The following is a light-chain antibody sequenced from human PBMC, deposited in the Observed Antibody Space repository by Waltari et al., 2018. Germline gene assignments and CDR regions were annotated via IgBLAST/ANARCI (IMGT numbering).Light chain of an antibody. V-gene: IGLV2-14*03. J-gene: IGLJ2*01. CDR1: SSDVGGYNS. CDR3: SSYTTTSVL. Sequence: QSTLTQPASVSGSLGQSITISCTGPSSDVGGYNSVSWYQQHPGKGPKLMIFDVANRPSGVSKRFSGSKSGNTASLTISGLQAEDEADYICSSYTTTSVLFGGGTKLTVL. CDR2: DVA.